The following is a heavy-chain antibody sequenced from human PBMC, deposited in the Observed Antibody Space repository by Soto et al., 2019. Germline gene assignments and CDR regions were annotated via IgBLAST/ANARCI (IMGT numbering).Heavy chain of an antibody. J-gene: IGHJ6*02. D-gene: IGHD1-1*01. CDR1: GFPFSSYA. Sequence: QAHLVESGGGVVQPGGSLRLSCAASGFPFSSYAMHWVRQAPGKGLEWVALLWYDRSHTYYAESVEGRFNISRDESKNMLFLHMSGLRAEDTAVYYCSRDRSWRTGYYSGIDDCGQGTTVTVS. V-gene: IGHV3-33*01. CDR2: LWYDRSHT. CDR3: SRDRSWRTGYYSGIDD.